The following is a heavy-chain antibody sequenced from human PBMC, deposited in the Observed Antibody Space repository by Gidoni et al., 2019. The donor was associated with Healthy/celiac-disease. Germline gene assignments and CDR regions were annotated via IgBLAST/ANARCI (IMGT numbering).Heavy chain of an antibody. J-gene: IGHJ6*02. Sequence: QVQLVQSGAEVKKPGASVKVSCKASGYTFTSYYMHWVRQAPGQGLEWMGIINPSGGSTSYAQKFQGRVTMTRDTSTSTVYMELSSLRSEDTAVYYCARVFLTTRKNYYYYGMDVWGQGTTVTVSS. D-gene: IGHD3-9*01. V-gene: IGHV1-46*01. CDR1: GYTFTSYY. CDR3: ARVFLTTRKNYYYYGMDV. CDR2: INPSGGST.